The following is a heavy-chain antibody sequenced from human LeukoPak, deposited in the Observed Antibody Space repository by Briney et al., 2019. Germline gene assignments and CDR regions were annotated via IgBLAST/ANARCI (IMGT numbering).Heavy chain of an antibody. Sequence: SVKVSCKASGGTFSSYAISWVRQAPGQGLEWMGGIIPIFGTANYAQKFQGRVTITADKSTSTAYMELSSLRSEDTAVYYRARVATDTAIGFDYWGQGTLVTVSS. CDR2: IIPIFGTA. V-gene: IGHV1-69*06. CDR1: GGTFSSYA. D-gene: IGHD5-18*01. J-gene: IGHJ4*02. CDR3: ARVATDTAIGFDY.